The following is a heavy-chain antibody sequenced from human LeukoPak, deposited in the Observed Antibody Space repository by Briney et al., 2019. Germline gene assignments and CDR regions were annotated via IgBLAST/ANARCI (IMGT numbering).Heavy chain of an antibody. D-gene: IGHD6-13*01. CDR2: ISAYNGNT. J-gene: IGHJ5*02. CDR3: ARDGLAAAGSSYNWFAP. V-gene: IGHV1-18*01. CDR1: GYTFTSYG. Sequence: AAVKVSCKASGYTFTSYGISWVRQAPGQGLEWMGWISAYNGNTNYAQKLQGRVTMTTDTSTSKDYMELRSLRSDDTAVYYCARDGLAAAGSSYNWFAPWGQGTLVTVSS.